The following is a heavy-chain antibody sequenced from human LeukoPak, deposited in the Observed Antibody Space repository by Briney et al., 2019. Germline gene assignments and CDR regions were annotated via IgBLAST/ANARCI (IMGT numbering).Heavy chain of an antibody. Sequence: SETLSLTCALYGGSFSGYYWSWIRQPPGKGLEWIGEINHSGSSNYNPSLKSRVTISVDTSKNQFSLKLSSVTAADTAVYYCARKELDYDFWSGYYGVGDAFDIWGQGTMVTVSS. V-gene: IGHV4-34*01. CDR1: GGSFSGYY. J-gene: IGHJ3*02. CDR2: INHSGSS. D-gene: IGHD3-3*01. CDR3: ARKELDYDFWSGYYGVGDAFDI.